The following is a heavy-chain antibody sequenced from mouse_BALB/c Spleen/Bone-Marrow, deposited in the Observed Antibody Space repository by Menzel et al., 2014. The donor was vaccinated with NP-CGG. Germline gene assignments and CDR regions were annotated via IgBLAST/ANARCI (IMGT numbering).Heavy chain of an antibody. CDR1: GISLTSYG. CDR3: ARGDTLRGYYFDY. D-gene: IGHD1-1*01. J-gene: IGHJ2*01. V-gene: IGHV2-9*02. Sequence: QVQLKESGPGLVAPSQSLSITCTVSGISLTSYGVHWVRQPSGKGLEWLGVIWAGGSTNYNSALMSRLNIRKDNSKSQVFLKVNSLQADDTAMYYCARGDTLRGYYFDYWGQGTTLTVSS. CDR2: IWAGGST.